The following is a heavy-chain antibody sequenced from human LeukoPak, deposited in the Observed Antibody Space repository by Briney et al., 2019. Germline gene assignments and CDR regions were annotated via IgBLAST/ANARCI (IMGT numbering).Heavy chain of an antibody. J-gene: IGHJ4*02. Sequence: GGSLRLSFVASGFSLSSYSMNWVRQAPGKGLEWISFIHSSGGIIFYAESVKGRFTISRDNAKNSLFLQMNSLRAEDTAVYYCARRVPNEVITDYFDYWGPGTLVTVSS. CDR3: ARRVPNEVITDYFDY. CDR1: GFSLSSYS. V-gene: IGHV3-48*04. CDR2: IHSSGGII. D-gene: IGHD3-16*01.